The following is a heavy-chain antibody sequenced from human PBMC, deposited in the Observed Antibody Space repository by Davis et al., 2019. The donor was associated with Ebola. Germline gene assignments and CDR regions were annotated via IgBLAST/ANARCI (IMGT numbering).Heavy chain of an antibody. CDR1: GYTFTSYY. Sequence: ASVKVSCKASGYTFTSYYMHWVRQAPGQGLEWMGIINPSGGSTSYAQKFQGRVTMTRDTSTSTVYMELSSLRSEDTAVYYCAREDIVGVVAATGGPGYYGMDVWGKGTTVTVSS. D-gene: IGHD2-15*01. CDR3: AREDIVGVVAATGGPGYYGMDV. CDR2: INPSGGST. J-gene: IGHJ6*04. V-gene: IGHV1-46*01.